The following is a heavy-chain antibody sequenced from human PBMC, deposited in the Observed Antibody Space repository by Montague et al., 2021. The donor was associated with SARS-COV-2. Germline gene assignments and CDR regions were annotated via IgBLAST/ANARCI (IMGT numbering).Heavy chain of an antibody. J-gene: IGHJ4*02. CDR2: INPRRTY. CDR3: ARGRQHFNMIVVVMTGGEYSFDY. V-gene: IGHV4-34*01. CDR1: GGSFSDDF. D-gene: IGHD3-22*01. Sequence: SETLSLTCAVYGGSFSDDFWTWIRQPPGKGLEWMGEINPRRTYNXNPSLKSQVSISIYTSKNQFSLYLGSVTAADTAVYYCARGRQHFNMIVVVMTGGEYSFDYWGQGTLVTVSS.